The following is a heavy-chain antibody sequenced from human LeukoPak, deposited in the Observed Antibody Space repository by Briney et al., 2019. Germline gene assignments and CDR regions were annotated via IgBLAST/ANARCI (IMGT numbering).Heavy chain of an antibody. Sequence: GGSLRLSCAASGFTFSDYYMNWVRQAPGKGLEWVSYITSSGNTIYYANSVKGRFTISRDNAKNSLYLQMNSLRAEDTAVYYCARGSPGYWGQGTLVTVSS. CDR2: ITSSGNTI. CDR3: ARGSPGY. J-gene: IGHJ4*02. V-gene: IGHV3-11*04. CDR1: GFTFSDYY.